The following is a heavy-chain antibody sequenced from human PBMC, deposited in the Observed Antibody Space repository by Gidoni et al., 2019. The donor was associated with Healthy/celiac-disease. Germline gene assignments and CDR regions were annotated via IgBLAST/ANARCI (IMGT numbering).Heavy chain of an antibody. CDR1: ASTFSRYR. D-gene: IGHD3-9*01. CDR2: ISRSSSYI. Sequence: EVQLVESGGGLVKPGGSLRLSCAASASTFSRYRRNWVRQAPGKGREWVSSISRSSSYIYYADSVKGRFTISRDNAKNSLYLQMNSLRAEDTAVYYWARWRNDILTGPYYYYMDVWGKGTTVTVSS. V-gene: IGHV3-21*01. CDR3: ARWRNDILTGPYYYYMDV. J-gene: IGHJ6*03.